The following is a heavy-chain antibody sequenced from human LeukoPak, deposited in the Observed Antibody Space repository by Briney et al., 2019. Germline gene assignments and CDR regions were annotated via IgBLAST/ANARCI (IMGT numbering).Heavy chain of an antibody. J-gene: IGHJ3*02. Sequence: SETLSLTCTVSGGSINSGGYYWTWIRQHPGKGLEWIGYIYYGGSTYYNPSLKSRVTISVDTSKNQFSLKLSSVTAADTAVYYCARAPHDAFDIWGQGTMVTVSS. CDR1: GGSINSGGYY. CDR3: ARAPHDAFDI. V-gene: IGHV4-31*03. CDR2: IYYGGST.